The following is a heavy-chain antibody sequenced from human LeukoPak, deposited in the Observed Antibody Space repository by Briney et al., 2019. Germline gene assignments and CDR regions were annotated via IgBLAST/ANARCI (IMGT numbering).Heavy chain of an antibody. Sequence: ASVKVSCKVSGYTLTKLSMHWVRQALGKGLEWVGGFDPEDGETVYSQKFQGRVTMTEDTSTDTAYMELSSLRSEDTAVYYCARDFFLSRVGIQLWSNPTDAFDIWGQGTMVTVSS. CDR2: FDPEDGET. J-gene: IGHJ3*02. D-gene: IGHD5-18*01. CDR1: GYTLTKLS. V-gene: IGHV1-24*01. CDR3: ARDFFLSRVGIQLWSNPTDAFDI.